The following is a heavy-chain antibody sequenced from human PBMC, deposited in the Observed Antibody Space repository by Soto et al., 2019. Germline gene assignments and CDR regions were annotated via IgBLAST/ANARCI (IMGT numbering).Heavy chain of an antibody. CDR3: ARELVENGSGSYSTYYYYYCMDV. V-gene: IGHV1-69*13. Sequence: VASVKVSCKTSGGTFSSYAISWVRQAPGQGLEWMGGIIPIFGTATYAQTFQGKVTITAGDSTSTAYMERSRRRSEDTDVYYCARELVENGSGSYSTYYYYYCMDVWGQGSTVTVSS. J-gene: IGHJ6*02. CDR2: IIPIFGTA. D-gene: IGHD3-10*01. CDR1: GGTFSSYA.